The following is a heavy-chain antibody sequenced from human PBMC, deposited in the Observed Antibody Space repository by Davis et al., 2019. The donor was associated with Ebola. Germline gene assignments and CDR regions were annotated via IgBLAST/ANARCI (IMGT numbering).Heavy chain of an antibody. J-gene: IGHJ5*01. CDR1: GYTFTSYY. V-gene: IGHV1-46*01. D-gene: IGHD3-10*01. Sequence: AASVKVSCKASGYTFTSYYMHWVRQAPGQGLEWMGIINPSDGNTNYAQKFQGRVTMTRDTSTTTVYMELSSLRSDDTAVYYCARVITMIRGGRFDSWGQGTLVTVSS. CDR2: INPSDGNT. CDR3: ARVITMIRGGRFDS.